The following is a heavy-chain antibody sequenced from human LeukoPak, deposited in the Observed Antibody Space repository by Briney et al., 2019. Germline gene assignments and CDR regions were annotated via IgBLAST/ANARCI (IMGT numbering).Heavy chain of an antibody. CDR1: GGSISSYY. D-gene: IGHD5-18*01. J-gene: IGHJ3*02. Sequence: SETLSLTCTVSGGSISSYYWSWIRQPPGKGLEWIGYIFYSGSTNYNPSLENRVTMSVDTSKNQFSLKLRSVTAADTAVYYCARPGVGSGRYGAFDIWGQGTLVIVSS. V-gene: IGHV4-59*08. CDR2: IFYSGST. CDR3: ARPGVGSGRYGAFDI.